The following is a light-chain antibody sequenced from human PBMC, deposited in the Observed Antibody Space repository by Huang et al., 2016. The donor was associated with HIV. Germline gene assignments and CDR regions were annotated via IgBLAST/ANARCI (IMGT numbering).Light chain of an antibody. J-gene: IGKJ1*01. CDR1: QSIGKY. V-gene: IGKV1-39*01. Sequence: DIQMTQSPSSLSASVGDRVTVTCRASQSIGKYLNWYQQKPGKAPKLLIDGASSLQSGVPSRYSGSGSGTVFILSITSLQPEDFATYYCQQSYNSWTFGQGTKVDIK. CDR2: GAS. CDR3: QQSYNSWT.